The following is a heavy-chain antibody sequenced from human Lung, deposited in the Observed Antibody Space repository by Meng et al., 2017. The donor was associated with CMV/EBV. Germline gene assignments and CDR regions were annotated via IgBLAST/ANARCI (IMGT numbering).Heavy chain of an antibody. CDR3: AKDPNPHYYDSSRFDY. V-gene: IGHV3-30*02. J-gene: IGHJ4*02. D-gene: IGHD3-22*01. Sequence: GESLKISCAASGFTFSSYGMHWVRQAPGKGLEWVAFIRYDGSNKYYADSVKGRFTISRDNSKNTLYLQMNSLRAEDTAVYYCAKDPNPHYYDSSRFDYWGQGXLVTVSS. CDR1: GFTFSSYG. CDR2: IRYDGSNK.